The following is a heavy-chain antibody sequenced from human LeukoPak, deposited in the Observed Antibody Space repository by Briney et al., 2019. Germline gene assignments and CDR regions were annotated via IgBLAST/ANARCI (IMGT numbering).Heavy chain of an antibody. D-gene: IGHD6-6*01. CDR3: ARERAARLLDY. J-gene: IGHJ4*02. CDR2: IYYSGST. V-gene: IGHV4-59*01. CDR1: GGSISSYY. Sequence: SETLSLTCTVSGGSISSYYWSWIRQPPGKGLEWIGYIYYSGSTNYNPSLKSRVTISVDTSKNQFSLKLSSVTAADTAVYYCARERAARLLDYWGQGTLVTVSP.